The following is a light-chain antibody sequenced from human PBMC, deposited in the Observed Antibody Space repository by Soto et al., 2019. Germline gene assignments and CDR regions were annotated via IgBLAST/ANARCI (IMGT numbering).Light chain of an antibody. CDR1: SSDVGGYNS. CDR3: SSYTSSNTYV. CDR2: NVS. J-gene: IGLJ1*01. V-gene: IGLV2-14*03. Sequence: QSALTQPASVSGSPGQSIAISCTGTSSDVGGYNSVSWYQQHPGKAPKLMIYNVSNRPSGVSDRFSDSKSGNTASLTISGLQAEDEADYYCSSYTSSNTYVFGTGTKLTVL.